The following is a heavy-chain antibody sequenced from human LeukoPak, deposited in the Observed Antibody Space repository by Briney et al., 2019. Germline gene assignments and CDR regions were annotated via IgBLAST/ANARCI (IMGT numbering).Heavy chain of an antibody. CDR1: GFTFSSYA. D-gene: IGHD6-13*01. CDR2: ISYDGSNK. V-gene: IGHV3-30*04. Sequence: GESLRLSCAASGFTFSSYAMHWVRQAPGKGLERVAVISYDGSNKYYADSVKGRFTISRDNSKNTKYLQMNSLRGEDTAVYYCAREGLSSLDYWGQGTLVTVSS. CDR3: AREGLSSLDY. J-gene: IGHJ4*02.